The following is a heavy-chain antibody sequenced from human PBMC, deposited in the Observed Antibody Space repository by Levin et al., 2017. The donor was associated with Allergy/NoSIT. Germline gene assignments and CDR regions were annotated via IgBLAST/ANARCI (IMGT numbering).Heavy chain of an antibody. D-gene: IGHD5-12*01. Sequence: PSETLSLTCTVSGGSISSGDYYWSWIRQPPGKGLEWIGYIYYSGSTYYNPSLKSRVTISVDTSKNQFSLKLSSVTAADTAMYYCARDRSGYDHIDYWGQGTLVTVSS. V-gene: IGHV4-30-4*01. CDR1: GGSISSGDYY. J-gene: IGHJ4*02. CDR2: IYYSGST. CDR3: ARDRSGYDHIDY.